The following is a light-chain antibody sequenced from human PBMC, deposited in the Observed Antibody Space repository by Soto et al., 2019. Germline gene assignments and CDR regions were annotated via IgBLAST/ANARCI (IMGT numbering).Light chain of an antibody. CDR3: SSYAGSNNWV. J-gene: IGLJ3*02. Sequence: QSVLTQPPSASGSPGQSVTISCTGTSSDVGGYNYVSWYQQHPGKAPKLMIYEVSKRPSGVPDRFSGSKSGNTASLTVSGLQAEDGADYYCSSYAGSNNWVFGGGTKQTVL. V-gene: IGLV2-8*01. CDR2: EVS. CDR1: SSDVGGYNY.